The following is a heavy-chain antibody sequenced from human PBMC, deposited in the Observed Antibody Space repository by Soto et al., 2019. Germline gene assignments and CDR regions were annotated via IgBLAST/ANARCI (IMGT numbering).Heavy chain of an antibody. CDR3: AKVHTAHHGGSTCCRNAFGI. Sequence: PGGSLRLSCAASGFVFADYGMHWVRHTPRKGLEWVSRISWNSGTTEYADSVKGRFSISRDNAKNSLYLQMYSLRAADTALYYCAKVHTAHHGGSTCCRNAFGIWGKERMGTV. D-gene: IGHD2-2*01. CDR1: GFVFADYG. V-gene: IGHV3-9*01. J-gene: IGHJ3*02. CDR2: ISWNSGTT.